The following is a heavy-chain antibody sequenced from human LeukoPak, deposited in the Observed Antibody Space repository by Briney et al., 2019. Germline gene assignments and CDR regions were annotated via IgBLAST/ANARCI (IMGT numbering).Heavy chain of an antibody. Sequence: GGSLRLSCAASGFTVSSNYMSWVRQAPGKGLEWVSVIYSGGSTYYADSVKGRFTISRDNSKNTLYLQMNSLRAEDTAVYYCARDLIMIGSFDYWGQGTLVTVSS. V-gene: IGHV3-66*01. CDR3: ARDLIMIGSFDY. CDR2: IYSGGST. D-gene: IGHD3-16*01. J-gene: IGHJ4*02. CDR1: GFTVSSNY.